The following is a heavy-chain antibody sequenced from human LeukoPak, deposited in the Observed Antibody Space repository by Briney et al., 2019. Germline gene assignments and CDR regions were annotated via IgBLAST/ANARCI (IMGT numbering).Heavy chain of an antibody. J-gene: IGHJ6*02. V-gene: IGHV1-46*01. CDR1: GYTFTSYY. D-gene: IGHD3-22*01. CDR3: ARVGIYDSSGYPGDYYYGMDV. Sequence: ASVTVSCTASGYTFTSYYMHWVRQAPGQGLEWMGIINPSGGSTSYAQKVQGRVTMTRDTPTSTVYMELSSLRSEDTAVYYCARVGIYDSSGYPGDYYYGMDVWGQGTTVTVSS. CDR2: INPSGGST.